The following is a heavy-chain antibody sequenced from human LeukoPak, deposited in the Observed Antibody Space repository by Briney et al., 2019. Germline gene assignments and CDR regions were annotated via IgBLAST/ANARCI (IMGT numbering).Heavy chain of an antibody. D-gene: IGHD6-13*01. Sequence: PGGSLRLSCAASGFTFSSYGMHWVRQAPGKGLEWVAVISYDGSNKYYADSVKGRFTISRDNSKNTLYLQMNSLRAEDTAVYYCAKDLGKQQLPAFGYYYYGMDVWGQGTTVTVSS. CDR2: ISYDGSNK. CDR1: GFTFSSYG. V-gene: IGHV3-30*18. CDR3: AKDLGKQQLPAFGYYYYGMDV. J-gene: IGHJ6*02.